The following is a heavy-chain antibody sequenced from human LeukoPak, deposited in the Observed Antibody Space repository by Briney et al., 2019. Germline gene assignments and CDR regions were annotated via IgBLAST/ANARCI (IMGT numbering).Heavy chain of an antibody. D-gene: IGHD3-10*01. CDR1: GFTFSSYG. Sequence: GGSLRLSCAASGFTFSSYGMSWVRQAPGKGLEWVSAISGSGGSTYYADSVKGRFTISRDNSKNTLYLQMNSLRAEDTAVYYCAKGLKGYYGSGSYPGGTAYYYYMDAWGKGTTVTISS. CDR2: ISGSGGST. V-gene: IGHV3-23*01. CDR3: AKGLKGYYGSGSYPGGTAYYYYMDA. J-gene: IGHJ6*03.